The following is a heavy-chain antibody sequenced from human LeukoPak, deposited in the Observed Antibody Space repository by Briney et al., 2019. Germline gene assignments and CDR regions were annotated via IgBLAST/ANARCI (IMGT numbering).Heavy chain of an antibody. CDR3: ASPGQWDY. D-gene: IGHD6-19*01. V-gene: IGHV3-23*01. Sequence: PGGPLRLSCAAPAFTFSSYAMSSVRRAPGKGLAWVSAISGSGGSTCYADSVKGRFTIPRDNSRNTLYLQMNSLRAEDTAVYYCASPGQWDYWGQGTLVTVSS. J-gene: IGHJ4*02. CDR1: AFTFSSYA. CDR2: ISGSGGST.